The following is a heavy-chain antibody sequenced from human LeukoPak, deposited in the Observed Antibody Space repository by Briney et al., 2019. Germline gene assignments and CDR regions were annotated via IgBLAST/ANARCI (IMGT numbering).Heavy chain of an antibody. CDR2: IYSGGST. CDR3: AKPPENVVGTSPFYFDS. Sequence: PGGSLRLSCAASGFTVSSNYMSWVRQAPGKGLEWVSVIYSGGSTYYADSVKGRFTISRDNSNNTLFLQMIRLGAEDTAVYYCAKPPENVVGTSPFYFDSWGQGTLVTVSS. D-gene: IGHD1-26*01. CDR1: GFTVSSNY. V-gene: IGHV3-53*01. J-gene: IGHJ4*02.